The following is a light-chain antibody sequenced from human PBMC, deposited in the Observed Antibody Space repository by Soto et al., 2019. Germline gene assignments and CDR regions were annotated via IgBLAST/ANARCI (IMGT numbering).Light chain of an antibody. CDR3: QSYDRSLRGYV. V-gene: IGLV1-40*01. J-gene: IGLJ1*01. CDR1: SSNSGAGYD. Sequence: QCVLTQPPSVSGAPGQRVTISCTGTSSNSGAGYDVHWYQHLPGTAPKLLIYGNTIRPSGVPDRFSGSKSGTSASLAITGLQAEDEADYYCQSYDRSLRGYVFGTGTKVTVL. CDR2: GNT.